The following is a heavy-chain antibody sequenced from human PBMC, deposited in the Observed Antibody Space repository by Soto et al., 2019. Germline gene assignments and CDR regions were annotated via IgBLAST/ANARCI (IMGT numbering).Heavy chain of an antibody. CDR1: GGSISSSSYY. CDR3: ARISGGSSGTYYYYYYMDV. Sequence: SETLSLTCTVSGGSISSSSYYWGWIRQPPGKGLEWIGSIYYSGSTYYNPSLKSRVTISVDTSKNQFSLKLSSVTAADTAVYYCARISGGSSGTYYYYYYMDVWGKGTTVTVSS. CDR2: IYYSGST. D-gene: IGHD6-13*01. V-gene: IGHV4-39*01. J-gene: IGHJ6*03.